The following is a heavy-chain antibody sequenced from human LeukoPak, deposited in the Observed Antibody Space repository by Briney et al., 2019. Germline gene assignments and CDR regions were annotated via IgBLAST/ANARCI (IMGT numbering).Heavy chain of an antibody. V-gene: IGHV3-30*18. CDR3: AKTYCSTTSCYISASFFFDY. Sequence: GGSLRLSCAASGFTFSSYWMSWVRQAPGKGLEWVAIISYDGSNEYYADSAKGRFTISRDNSKNTLYLQMNSLRAEDTAVYYCAKTYCSTTSCYISASFFFDYWGQGTLVTVSS. J-gene: IGHJ4*02. D-gene: IGHD2-2*02. CDR1: GFTFSSYW. CDR2: ISYDGSNE.